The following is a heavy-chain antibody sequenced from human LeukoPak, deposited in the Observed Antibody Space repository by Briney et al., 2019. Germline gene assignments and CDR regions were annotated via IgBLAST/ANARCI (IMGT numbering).Heavy chain of an antibody. V-gene: IGHV1-69*04. CDR3: ARDRSYDILTGYYNRGVFNY. J-gene: IGHJ4*02. Sequence: ASVKVSCKASGGTFSSYAISWVRQAPGQGLEWMGRIIPILGIANYAQKFQGRVTMTRDTSTSTVYMELSSLRSEDTAVYYCARDRSYDILTGYYNRGVFNYWGQGTLVTVSS. CDR1: GGTFSSYA. D-gene: IGHD3-9*01. CDR2: IIPILGIA.